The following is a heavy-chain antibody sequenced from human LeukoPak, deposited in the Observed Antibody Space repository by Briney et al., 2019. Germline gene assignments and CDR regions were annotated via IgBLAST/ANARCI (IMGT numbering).Heavy chain of an antibody. V-gene: IGHV3-21*01. J-gene: IGHJ4*02. D-gene: IGHD2-2*01. CDR3: ASLHDIVVIPDATIDY. Sequence: GGSLRLSCTASGFTFCRYSMNWVRQAPGKGLEWVSCISSSSTYIYYADSVKGRFTISRDNAKNSLYLQMNSLRAEDTAVYYCASLHDIVVIPDATIDYWGQGTLVTVSS. CDR1: GFTFCRYS. CDR2: ISSSSTYI.